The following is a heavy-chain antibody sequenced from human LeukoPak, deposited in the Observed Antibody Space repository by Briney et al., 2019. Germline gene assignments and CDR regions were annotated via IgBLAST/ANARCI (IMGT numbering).Heavy chain of an antibody. V-gene: IGHV1-8*01. Sequence: ASVKVSCKASGYTFTSYDINWVRQATGQGLEWMGWMNASNGNTGYAQKFQGRVTMTRNTSISTAYMELSSLRSEDTAVYYCAREYCSNTGCSGGWWFDPWGQGTLVTVSS. CDR2: MNASNGNT. J-gene: IGHJ5*02. CDR3: AREYCSNTGCSGGWWFDP. CDR1: GYTFTSYD. D-gene: IGHD2-2*01.